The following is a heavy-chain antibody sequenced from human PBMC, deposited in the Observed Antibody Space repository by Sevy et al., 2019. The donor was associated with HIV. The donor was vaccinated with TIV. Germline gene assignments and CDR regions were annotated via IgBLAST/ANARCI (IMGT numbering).Heavy chain of an antibody. CDR3: AKDVRYDSSGYFDY. D-gene: IGHD3-22*01. CDR1: RFTLRSYA. CDR2: ISGSGVST. J-gene: IGHJ4*02. V-gene: IGHV3-23*01. Sequence: GGSLRLSCAASRFTLRSYAMSWVRQAPGKGLEWVSAISGSGVSTYYADSVKGRFTISGDNSKNTLYLQMNSLRAEDTAVYYCAKDVRYDSSGYFDYWGQGILVTVSS.